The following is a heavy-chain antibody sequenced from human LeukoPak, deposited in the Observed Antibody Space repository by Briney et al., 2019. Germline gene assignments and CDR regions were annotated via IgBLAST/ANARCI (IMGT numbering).Heavy chain of an antibody. CDR2: ISWNSGSI. D-gene: IGHD3-22*01. J-gene: IGHJ4*02. V-gene: IGHV3-9*01. CDR3: TREVTYYYDSGGFLVFDN. CDR1: GFTFDDYA. Sequence: GGSLRLSCAASGFTFDDYAMHWVRQAPGKGLEWVSGISWNSGSIGYADSVKGRFTISRDNAKDTLYLQMNSLRAEDTAVYYCTREVTYYYDSGGFLVFDNWGQGTLVTVSA.